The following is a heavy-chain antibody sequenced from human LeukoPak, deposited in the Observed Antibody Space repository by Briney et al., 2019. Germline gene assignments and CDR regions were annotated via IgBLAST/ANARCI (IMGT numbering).Heavy chain of an antibody. CDR2: ISYDGSNK. J-gene: IGHJ6*02. CDR3: AKDGSKMYYYDSSGYYYFPSGMDV. CDR1: GFTFSSYG. Sequence: GGSLRLSCAASGFTFSSYGMHRVRQAPGKGLEWVAVISYDGSNKYYADSVKGRFTISRDNSKNTLYLQMNSLRAEDTAVYYCAKDGSKMYYYDSSGYYYFPSGMDVWGQGTTVTVSS. V-gene: IGHV3-30*18. D-gene: IGHD3-22*01.